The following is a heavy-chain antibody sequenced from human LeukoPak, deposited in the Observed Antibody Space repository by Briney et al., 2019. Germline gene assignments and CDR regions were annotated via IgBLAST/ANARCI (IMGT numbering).Heavy chain of an antibody. D-gene: IGHD1-14*01. CDR2: INPSGGST. Sequence: ASVKVSCKVSGYTLTELSMYWVRQAPGQGLEWMGIINPSGGSTSYAQKFQGRVTMTRDTSTSTVYMELSSLRSEDTAVYYCARGDRRKSSDYWGQGTLVTVSS. CDR1: GYTLTELS. CDR3: ARGDRRKSSDY. V-gene: IGHV1-46*01. J-gene: IGHJ4*02.